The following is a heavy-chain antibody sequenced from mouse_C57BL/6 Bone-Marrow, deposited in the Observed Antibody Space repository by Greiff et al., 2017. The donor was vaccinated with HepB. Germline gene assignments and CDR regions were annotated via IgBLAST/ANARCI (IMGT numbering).Heavy chain of an antibody. J-gene: IGHJ2*01. V-gene: IGHV1-55*01. Sequence: QVQLQQPGAELVKPGASVKMSCKASGYTFTSYWITWVKQRPGQGLEWIGDIYPGSGSTNYNEKFKSKATLTVDTSSSTAYMHLSSLTSEDTAVYYCARSGVYSYPLFDYWGQGTTLTVSS. D-gene: IGHD2-12*01. CDR1: GYTFTSYW. CDR3: ARSGVYSYPLFDY. CDR2: IYPGSGST.